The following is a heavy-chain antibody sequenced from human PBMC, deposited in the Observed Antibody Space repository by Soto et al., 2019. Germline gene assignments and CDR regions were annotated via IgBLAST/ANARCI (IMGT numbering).Heavy chain of an antibody. CDR3: VRGRYGDY. CDR2: ISAHNGNT. D-gene: IGHD1-1*01. Sequence: QVHLVQSGAEVKKPGASVKVSCQGSGYAFTTYGIAWVRQARGQGLEWMGWISAHNGNTNYAQKLQGRVTVTRDTSTSTDYMELRSLRYDDTAVYYCVRGRYGDYWGQGALVTVSS. V-gene: IGHV1-18*01. J-gene: IGHJ4*02. CDR1: GYAFTTYG.